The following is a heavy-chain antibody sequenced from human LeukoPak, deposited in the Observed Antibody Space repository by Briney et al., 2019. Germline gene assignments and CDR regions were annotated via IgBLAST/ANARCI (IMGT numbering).Heavy chain of an antibody. J-gene: IGHJ6*03. Sequence: GGSLRLSCEASGFTFSTYNMNWVRQAPGKGLEWVSVIYSGGSTYYADSVKGRFTISRDNSKDTLYLQMNSLRAEDTAVYYCARDNYYYYMDVWGKGTTVTISS. V-gene: IGHV3-66*01. CDR3: ARDNYYYYMDV. CDR2: IYSGGST. CDR1: GFTFSTYN.